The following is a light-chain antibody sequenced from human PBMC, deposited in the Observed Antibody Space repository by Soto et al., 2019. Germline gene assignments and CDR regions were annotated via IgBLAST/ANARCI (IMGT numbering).Light chain of an antibody. CDR1: QGISSY. V-gene: IGKV1-8*01. CDR2: AAS. J-gene: IGKJ2*01. Sequence: AIRMTQSPSSFSASTGDRETNTCRASQGISSYLAWYQQKPGKAPKLLIYAASTLQSGVPSRFSGSGSGTDFSFTISCLQSEDFATYYCQQYYSYPYTFGQGT. CDR3: QQYYSYPYT.